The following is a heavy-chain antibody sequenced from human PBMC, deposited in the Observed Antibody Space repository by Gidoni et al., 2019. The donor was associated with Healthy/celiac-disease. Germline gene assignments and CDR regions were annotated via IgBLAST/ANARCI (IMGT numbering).Heavy chain of an antibody. CDR2: ISYDGSNK. D-gene: IGHD2-2*01. J-gene: IGHJ6*04. CDR3: ARRLGYCSSTSCYADDYYYYYGMDV. CDR1: GFTFSSYA. V-gene: IGHV3-30-3*01. Sequence: QVQLVASGGGVVQPGRSLRLSCAASGFTFSSYAMPWVRQAQGKGLEWVAVISYDGSNKYYADSVKGRFTISRDNSKNTLYLQMNSLRAEDTAVYYCARRLGYCSSTSCYADDYYYYYGMDVWGKGTTVTVSS.